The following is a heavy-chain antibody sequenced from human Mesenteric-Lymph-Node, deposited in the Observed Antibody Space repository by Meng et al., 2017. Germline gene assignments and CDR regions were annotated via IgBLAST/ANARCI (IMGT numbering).Heavy chain of an antibody. CDR1: GFTFSSYG. D-gene: IGHD3-9*01. V-gene: IGHV3-33*06. CDR2: IWYDGSNK. Sequence: GESLKISCAASGFTFSSYGMHWVRQAPGKGLEWVAVIWYDGSNKYYADSVKGRFTISRDNSKNTLYLQMNSLRAEDTAVYYCAKDGGSYYDILTGVDYWGQGTLVTVSS. CDR3: AKDGGSYYDILTGVDY. J-gene: IGHJ4*02.